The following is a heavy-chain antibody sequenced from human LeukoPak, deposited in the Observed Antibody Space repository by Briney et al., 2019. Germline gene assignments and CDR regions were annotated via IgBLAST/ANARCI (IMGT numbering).Heavy chain of an antibody. CDR2: ISGSGGST. CDR3: AKDRGSQYSSAWYDFDY. V-gene: IGHV3-23*01. Sequence: GGSLTLSCAASGFSLSSYAMSWVRQAPGKGLEWVSSISGSGGSTYYASSVKGRFTISRANSKNTLHLQMNGLRAEGRAVYYCAKDRGSQYSSAWYDFDYWGQGTLVTVSS. D-gene: IGHD6-19*01. J-gene: IGHJ4*02. CDR1: GFSLSSYA.